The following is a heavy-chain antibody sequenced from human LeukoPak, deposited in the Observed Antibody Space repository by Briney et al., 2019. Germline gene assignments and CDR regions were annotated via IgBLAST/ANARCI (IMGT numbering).Heavy chain of an antibody. CDR3: APLGPNAWVAH. Sequence: PGGSLRLSCAASGFSVSSNHMNWVRQAPGKGLEWVSLFHGSGGTYYADSVKGRFTISRDNSKNTLHLQMNSLRVDDTAVYYCAPLGPNAWVAHWGQGTLVTVSS. CDR2: FHGSGGT. V-gene: IGHV3-66*01. J-gene: IGHJ5*02. D-gene: IGHD1-26*01. CDR1: GFSVSSNH.